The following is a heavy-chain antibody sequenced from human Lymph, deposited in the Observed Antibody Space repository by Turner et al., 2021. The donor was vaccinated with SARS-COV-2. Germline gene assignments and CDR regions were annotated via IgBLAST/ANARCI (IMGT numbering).Heavy chain of an antibody. CDR1: GLSLCIRGTC. Sequence: QDTLRESGPSLVKPPQTFTLTCPFSGLSLCIRGTCVRWIRQPPGKALEWLARIDWDDDTYNSTSLKTKLTISKDTTKNQVVLTMTNMDPVATATYYCARMQLYCSGGSCNPPYHYYGMDVWGQGTTVTVSS. CDR2: IDWDDDT. D-gene: IGHD2-15*01. J-gene: IGHJ6*02. CDR3: ARMQLYCSGGSCNPPYHYYGMDV. V-gene: IGHV2-70*15.